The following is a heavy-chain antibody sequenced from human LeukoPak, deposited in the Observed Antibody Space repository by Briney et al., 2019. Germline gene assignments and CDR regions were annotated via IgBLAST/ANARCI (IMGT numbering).Heavy chain of an antibody. D-gene: IGHD1-26*01. J-gene: IGHJ5*02. V-gene: IGHV3-9*03. CDR3: AKGNSGSYSQDWFDP. CDR2: ISWNSGTS. CDR1: GFPFDDYA. Sequence: GGSVRLLCAASGFPFDDYAMLCVRQAPGKGLEGVSGISWNSGTSGYADSVKGRFTISRDNDKNSLYLQMNSLKVEDMALYYCAKGNSGSYSQDWFDPWGQGTLVTVSS.